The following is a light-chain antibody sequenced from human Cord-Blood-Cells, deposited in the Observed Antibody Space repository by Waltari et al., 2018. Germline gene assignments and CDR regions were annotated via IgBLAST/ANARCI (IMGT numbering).Light chain of an antibody. CDR1: QSVSSSY. Sequence: EIVLTQSPGTLSLSPGERATLSCRASQSVSSSYLAWYQQKPGQAPRLLIYGASSRATGIPDRCSGSGSGTDFTLTISRLEPEDFAVYYCQQYGSSPWTFGQGTKVEI. CDR3: QQYGSSPWT. CDR2: GAS. J-gene: IGKJ1*01. V-gene: IGKV3-20*01.